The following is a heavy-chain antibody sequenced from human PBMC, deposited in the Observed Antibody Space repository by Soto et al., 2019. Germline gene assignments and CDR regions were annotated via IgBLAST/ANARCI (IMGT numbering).Heavy chain of an antibody. Sequence: QVQLVQSGAEVKKPGASVKVSCKASGYTFTSYGIRWVRQAPGHGLVWMGWIGAYNVNTTYAQKLQGRVTMTTDTSTRTAYRELRRLRADDTSVYYCARGEGSFGIAPGWFVPWGQGTLVTVSS. CDR2: IGAYNVNT. D-gene: IGHD6-25*01. CDR3: ARGEGSFGIAPGWFVP. V-gene: IGHV1-18*01. J-gene: IGHJ5*02. CDR1: GYTFTSYG.